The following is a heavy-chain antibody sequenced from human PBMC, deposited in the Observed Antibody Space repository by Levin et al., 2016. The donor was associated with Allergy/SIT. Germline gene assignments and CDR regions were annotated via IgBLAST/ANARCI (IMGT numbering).Heavy chain of an antibody. D-gene: IGHD6-13*01. CDR3: ARGGYSSRWSLVPDPVAFDY. CDR2: INPNSGGT. Sequence: ASVKVSCKASGYTFTGYYIFWVRQAPGQGLEWMGWINPNSGGTKYVQKFQGRVTMTRDTSISTAYMELSRLRSDDTAVYYCARGGYSSRWSLVPDPVAFDYWGQGTLVTVSS. CDR1: GYTFTGYY. J-gene: IGHJ4*02. V-gene: IGHV1-2*02.